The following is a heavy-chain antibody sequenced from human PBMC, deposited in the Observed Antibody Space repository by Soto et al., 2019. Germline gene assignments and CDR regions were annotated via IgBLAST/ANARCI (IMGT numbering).Heavy chain of an antibody. Sequence: SETLSLTCAVSGGSISSSNWWSWVRRPPGKGLEWIGEIYHSGSTNYNPSLKSRVTISVDKSKNQFSLKLSSVTAADTAVYYCARSPYYDYYYYYGMDVWGQGTTVTVSS. CDR3: ARSPYYDYYYYYGMDV. J-gene: IGHJ6*02. D-gene: IGHD3-10*01. V-gene: IGHV4-4*02. CDR2: IYHSGST. CDR1: GGSISSSNW.